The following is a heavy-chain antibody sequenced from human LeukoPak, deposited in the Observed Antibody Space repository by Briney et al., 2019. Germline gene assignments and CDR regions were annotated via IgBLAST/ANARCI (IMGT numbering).Heavy chain of an antibody. CDR3: ARHVATIFGVSGWFDP. V-gene: IGHV5-51*01. Sequence: RGESLKISCKASGYSFTNYWIGWVRQMPGKGLEWMGIIYPGDSDTRCSPSFQGQVTISADKSISTAYLQWSSLKASDTAMYYCARHVATIFGVSGWFDPWGQGTLVTVSS. CDR2: IYPGDSDT. D-gene: IGHD3-3*01. CDR1: GYSFTNYW. J-gene: IGHJ5*02.